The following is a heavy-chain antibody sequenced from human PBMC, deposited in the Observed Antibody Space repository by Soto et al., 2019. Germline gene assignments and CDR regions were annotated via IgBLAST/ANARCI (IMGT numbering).Heavy chain of an antibody. CDR3: ARQMRGPIPHFGWLSPVTS. CDR2: INHSGST. D-gene: IGHD3-9*01. CDR1: GGSFSGYY. V-gene: IGHV4-34*01. J-gene: IGHJ5*02. Sequence: SETLSLTCAVYGGSFSGYYWSWIRQPPGKGLEWIGEINHSGSTNYNPSLKSRVTISVDTSKNQFSLKLSSMTAADAGVFFCARQMRGPIPHFGWLSPVTSWGQGILVTVSS.